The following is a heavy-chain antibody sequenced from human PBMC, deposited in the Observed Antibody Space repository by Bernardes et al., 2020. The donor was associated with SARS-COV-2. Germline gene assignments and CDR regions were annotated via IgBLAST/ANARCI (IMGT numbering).Heavy chain of an antibody. CDR2: IYPGDSDT. J-gene: IGHJ3*02. Sequence: GAYLKSSCQGSGYSFTRYWIGWVRQMPGKGLEWMGIIYPGDSDTRYSPSFQGQVTISADKSISTAYLQWSSLKASDTAMYYCATLRTLDGYKNVDAFDIWGQGTMVTVSS. D-gene: IGHD5-12*01. CDR1: GYSFTRYW. V-gene: IGHV5-51*01. CDR3: ATLRTLDGYKNVDAFDI.